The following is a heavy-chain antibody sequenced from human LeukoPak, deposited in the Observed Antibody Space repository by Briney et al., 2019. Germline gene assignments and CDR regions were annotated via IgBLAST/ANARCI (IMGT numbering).Heavy chain of an antibody. CDR2: INSDGSST. V-gene: IGHV3-74*01. J-gene: IGHJ4*02. D-gene: IGHD1-26*01. CDR3: ARDLLGNSGSYLRHPNGPPFDY. CDR1: GFTFSSYW. Sequence: PGGSLRLSCAASGFTFSSYWMHWVRQAPGKGLVWVSRINSDGSSTSYADSVKGRFTISRDNAKNTLYLQMNSLRAEDTAVYCCARDLLGNSGSYLRHPNGPPFDYWGQGTLVTVSS.